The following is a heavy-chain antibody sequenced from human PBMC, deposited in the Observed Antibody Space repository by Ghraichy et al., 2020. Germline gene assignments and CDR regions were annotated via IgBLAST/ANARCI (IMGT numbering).Heavy chain of an antibody. CDR3: ARVAVGATRGWFDP. D-gene: IGHD1-26*01. CDR2: MSGSGSMT. CDR1: GFTFSSFA. J-gene: IGHJ5*02. V-gene: IGHV3-23*01. Sequence: LSLTCAASGFTFSSFAMSWVRQAPGKGLEWVSSMSGSGSMTYHAESAKGRFTISRDNSKNTLYLQVNSLRAEDTAVYYCARVAVGATRGWFDPWGQGTVVTVSS.